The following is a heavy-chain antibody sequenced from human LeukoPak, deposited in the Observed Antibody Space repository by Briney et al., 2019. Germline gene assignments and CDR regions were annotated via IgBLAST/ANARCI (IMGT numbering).Heavy chain of an antibody. CDR1: GYTFTSYG. D-gene: IGHD3-3*01. CDR3: ATVDYDFWRFDY. V-gene: IGHV1-18*01. Sequence: GASVKVSCKASGYTFTSYGIRWVRQAPGQGLEWMGWISAYNGNTNYAQKLQGRVTMTTDTSTSTAYMELRSLRSDDTAVYYCATVDYDFWRFDYWGQGTLVTVSS. J-gene: IGHJ4*02. CDR2: ISAYNGNT.